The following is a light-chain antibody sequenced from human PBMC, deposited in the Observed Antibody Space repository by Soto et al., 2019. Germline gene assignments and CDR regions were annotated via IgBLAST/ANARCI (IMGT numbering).Light chain of an antibody. CDR2: AAS. V-gene: IGKV1-8*01. CDR3: EQYYSYPRT. J-gene: IGKJ1*01. CDR1: QGISSY. Sequence: AIRMTQSPSSLSASTGDRVTITCRASQGISSYLAWYQQKPGKAHKLLIYAASTLQSGVPSRFSGSGSGTDFTLTISCLQSEDFATYYCEQYYSYPRTFGQGTKVGIK.